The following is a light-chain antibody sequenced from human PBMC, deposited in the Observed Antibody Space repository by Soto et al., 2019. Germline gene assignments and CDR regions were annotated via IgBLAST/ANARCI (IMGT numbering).Light chain of an antibody. CDR3: CSYVGARTYV. J-gene: IGLJ1*01. CDR2: EGN. V-gene: IGLV2-23*01. CDR1: VSDVGNFGP. Sequence: QSVLTQPSSVSGSPGQSITISCTGSVSDVGNFGPVSWYQQRPGQVPKPIIYEGNRRPSGVSSRFSGSKSGNTASLTISGLQAEDEADYYCCSYVGARTYVFGTGTKATVL.